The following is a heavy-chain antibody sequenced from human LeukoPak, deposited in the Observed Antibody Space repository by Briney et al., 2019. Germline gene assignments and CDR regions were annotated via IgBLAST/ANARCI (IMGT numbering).Heavy chain of an antibody. Sequence: ASVKVSCKASGYTFTSYDINWVRQATGQGLEWMGWMNPNSGNTGYARKFQGRVTMTRNTSISTAYMELSSLRSEDTAVYYCARGARFSSSWYRLFDYWGQGTLVTVSS. CDR2: MNPNSGNT. CDR1: GYTFTSYD. V-gene: IGHV1-8*01. J-gene: IGHJ4*02. D-gene: IGHD6-13*01. CDR3: ARGARFSSSWYRLFDY.